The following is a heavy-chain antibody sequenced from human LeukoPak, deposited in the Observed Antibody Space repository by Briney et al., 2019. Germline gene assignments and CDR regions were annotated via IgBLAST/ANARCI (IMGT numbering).Heavy chain of an antibody. CDR1: GGAIGSSS. CDR2: VYYSGST. J-gene: IGHJ3*02. V-gene: IGHV4-59*08. CDR3: ARLKARDAFDI. Sequence: SETLSLTCTVSGGAIGSSSWNWIRQSPGTGLEWIGYVYYSGSTMYNPSLWSRITISVDTSKNPFSLKLRSVTAADTAAHYCARLKARDAFDIWGQGTMVTVSS.